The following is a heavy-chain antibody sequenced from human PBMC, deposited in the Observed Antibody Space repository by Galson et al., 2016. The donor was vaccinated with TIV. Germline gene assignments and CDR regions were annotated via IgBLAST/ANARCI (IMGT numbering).Heavy chain of an antibody. CDR1: GFTVSSKY. V-gene: IGHV3-53*01. CDR2: IYSDGST. D-gene: IGHD5-18*01. J-gene: IGHJ4*02. Sequence: SLRLSCAASGFTVSSKYMSWVRQAPGKGLEWVSLIYSDGSTYCADSVKGRFTISRDNSKNTVYLQMNSLRAEDTAVYYCAKTTPAEIQLGYYFDHWGQGTLVTVSS. CDR3: AKTTPAEIQLGYYFDH.